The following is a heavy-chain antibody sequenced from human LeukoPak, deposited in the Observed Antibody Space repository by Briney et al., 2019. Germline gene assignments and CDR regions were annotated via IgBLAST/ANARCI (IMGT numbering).Heavy chain of an antibody. CDR3: AKAKKYSSGWAIFDY. CDR2: ISYDGSNK. Sequence: GGSLTLSCVASGFNFNNYDLHWVRQAPGKGLEWVAVISYDGSNKYYADSVKGRFTISRDNSKNTLYLQMNSLRAEDTAVYYCAKAKKYSSGWAIFDYWGQGTLVTVSS. D-gene: IGHD6-19*01. CDR1: GFNFNNYD. V-gene: IGHV3-30*18. J-gene: IGHJ4*02.